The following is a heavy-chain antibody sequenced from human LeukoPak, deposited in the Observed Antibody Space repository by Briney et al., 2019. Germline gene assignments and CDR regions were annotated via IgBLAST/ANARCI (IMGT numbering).Heavy chain of an antibody. CDR2: VYHSGST. Sequence: SETLSLTCTVSGYSVSSGYFWGWIRQPPGKGLEWIGSVYHSGSTYYNPSLKSRVTISVDTSKNQFSLKLSSVTAADTAVYYCARVNTIRQGVEGYYYYMDVWGKGTTVTVSS. D-gene: IGHD3-9*01. CDR3: ARVNTIRQGVEGYYYYMDV. J-gene: IGHJ6*03. V-gene: IGHV4-38-2*02. CDR1: GYSVSSGYF.